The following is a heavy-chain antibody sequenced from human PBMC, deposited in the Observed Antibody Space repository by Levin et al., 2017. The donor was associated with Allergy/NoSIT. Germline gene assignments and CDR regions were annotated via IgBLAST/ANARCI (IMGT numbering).Heavy chain of an antibody. CDR2: ISWNRGSI. Sequence: GGSLRLSCAASGFTFDDYAMHWVRQAPGKGLEWVSGISWNRGSIGYADSVKGRFTISRENAKNSLYLQMNSLRAEDTALYYCAKGDDAFDIWGQGTMVTVSS. V-gene: IGHV3-9*01. CDR3: AKGDDAFDI. J-gene: IGHJ3*02. CDR1: GFTFDDYA.